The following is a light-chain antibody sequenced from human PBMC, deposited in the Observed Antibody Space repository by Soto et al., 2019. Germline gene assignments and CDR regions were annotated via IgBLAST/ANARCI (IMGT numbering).Light chain of an antibody. CDR2: EVN. Sequence: QSVLTQPPSASGSPGQSVTISCTGTSSDVGGYNYVSWYQQHPGNVPKLMVYEVNKRPSGVPDRFSGSKSGNTASLTVSGLQAEDEADYYCTSYAGGNNVFGTGTKLTVL. CDR3: TSYAGGNNV. CDR1: SSDVGGYNY. V-gene: IGLV2-8*01. J-gene: IGLJ1*01.